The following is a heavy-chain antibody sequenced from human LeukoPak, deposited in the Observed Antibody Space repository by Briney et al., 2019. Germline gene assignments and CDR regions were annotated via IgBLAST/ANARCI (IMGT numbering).Heavy chain of an antibody. V-gene: IGHV3-23*01. CDR1: GFTFSSYA. CDR3: ARRWAQQLVDY. Sequence: PGGSLRLSCAASGFTFSSYAMSWVRQAPGKGLECVSGISGSGGSTNYADSVKGRFTISRDNSKSTLYLQMNSLRAEDTAVYYCARRWAQQLVDYWGQGTLVTVSS. CDR2: ISGSGGST. J-gene: IGHJ4*02. D-gene: IGHD6-6*01.